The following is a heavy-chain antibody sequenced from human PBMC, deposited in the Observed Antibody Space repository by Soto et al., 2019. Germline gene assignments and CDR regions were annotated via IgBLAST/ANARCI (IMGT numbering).Heavy chain of an antibody. V-gene: IGHV1-69*01. Sequence: QVPLVQSGAEVKKPGSSVKVSCKASGGTFSSYAISWVRQAPGQGLEWMGGIIPIFGTANYAQKFQGRVTITADESTSTAYMELSRLRSADTAVYYCARVVLVDDYGDYGAFDIWGQGTMVTVSS. CDR2: IIPIFGTA. CDR3: ARVVLVDDYGDYGAFDI. CDR1: GGTFSSYA. J-gene: IGHJ3*02. D-gene: IGHD4-17*01.